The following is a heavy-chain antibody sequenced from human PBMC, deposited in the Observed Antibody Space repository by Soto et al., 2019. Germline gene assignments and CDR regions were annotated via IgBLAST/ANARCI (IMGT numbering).Heavy chain of an antibody. Sequence: QLQLQESGPGLVKPSETLSLTCTVSGGSISSSSYYWGWIRQPPGKGLEWIGSIYYSGSTYYNPSLKGRVTISVDTSKNQFSLKLSAVTAADTALYYCARLAGLYCSRGSCYRPRAFDIWGQGTMVTVSS. J-gene: IGHJ3*02. V-gene: IGHV4-39*01. D-gene: IGHD2-15*01. CDR2: IYYSGST. CDR3: ARLAGLYCSRGSCYRPRAFDI. CDR1: GGSISSSSYY.